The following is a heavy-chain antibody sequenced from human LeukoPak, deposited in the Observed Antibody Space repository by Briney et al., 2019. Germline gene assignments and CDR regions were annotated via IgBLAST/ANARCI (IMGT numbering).Heavy chain of an antibody. CDR3: ATDLRWEFTFDH. CDR1: GFTFSNAW. CDR2: IKSKTDGGTT. D-gene: IGHD1-26*01. Sequence: GGSLRLSCAASGFTFSNAWMSWVRQAPGKGLEWVGRIKSKTDGGTTDFAAPVTGRFTISRDDSKNTLYLQMNSLRTEDKGVYYCATDLRWEFTFDHWGQGTLVTVSS. J-gene: IGHJ4*02. V-gene: IGHV3-15*01.